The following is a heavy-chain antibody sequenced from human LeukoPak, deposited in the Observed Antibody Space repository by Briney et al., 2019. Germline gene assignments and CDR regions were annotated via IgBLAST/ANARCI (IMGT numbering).Heavy chain of an antibody. D-gene: IGHD1-26*01. CDR3: AREVEVEWELPRGYFDY. J-gene: IGHJ4*02. CDR2: INPSGGST. CDR1: GYTFTSYY. Sequence: ASVKVSCKASGYTFTSYYMHWVRQAPGQGLEWMGIINPSGGSTSYAQKFQGRVTMTRDMSTSTVYMELSSLRSEDTAVYYCAREVEVEWELPRGYFDYWGQGTLVTVSS. V-gene: IGHV1-46*01.